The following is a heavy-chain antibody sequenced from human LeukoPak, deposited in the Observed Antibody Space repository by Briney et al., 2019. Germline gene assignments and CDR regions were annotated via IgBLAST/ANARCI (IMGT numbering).Heavy chain of an antibody. CDR3: ARGRGGYYDSSGYYYGFDY. V-gene: IGHV4-61*01. J-gene: IGHJ4*02. D-gene: IGHD3-22*01. CDR2: IYYSGSA. Sequence: PSETLSLTCTVSGGSVSSGSYYWSWIRQPPGKGLEWIGYIYYSGSANYNPSLKSRVTISVDTSKNQFSLKLSSVTAADTAVYYCARGRGGYYDSSGYYYGFDYWGQGTLVTVSS. CDR1: GGSVSSGSYY.